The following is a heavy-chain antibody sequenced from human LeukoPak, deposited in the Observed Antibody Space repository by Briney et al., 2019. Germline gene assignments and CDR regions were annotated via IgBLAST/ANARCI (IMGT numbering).Heavy chain of an antibody. CDR1: RVTFTTRW. CDR2: IKEDGSEK. CDR3: ASGSGWTFEY. Sequence: QPGGSLRLSCAASRVTFTTRWMNWARQAPGKGLEWVAIIKEDGSEKLYVDSVKGRFTISRDNAKNSLYLQMDNLRAEDTAVYYCASGSGWTFEYWGQGTQVTVSS. D-gene: IGHD6-19*01. J-gene: IGHJ4*02. V-gene: IGHV3-7*01.